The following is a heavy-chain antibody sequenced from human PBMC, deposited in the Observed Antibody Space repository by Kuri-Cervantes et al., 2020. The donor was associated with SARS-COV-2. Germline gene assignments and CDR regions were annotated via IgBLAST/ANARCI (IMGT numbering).Heavy chain of an antibody. D-gene: IGHD2-2*01. J-gene: IGHJ4*02. CDR3: TTDGGLGYCSSTSCYPFDY. CDR2: IKSKTDGGTT. CDR1: GFTFSNAW. Sequence: GESLKISCAASGFTFSNAWMSWVRQAPGKGLEWVGRIKSKTDGGTTDYAAPVKGRFTISRDDSKNTLYLQMISLRTEDTAVYYCTTDGGLGYCSSTSCYPFDYWGQGTLVTVSS. V-gene: IGHV3-15*01.